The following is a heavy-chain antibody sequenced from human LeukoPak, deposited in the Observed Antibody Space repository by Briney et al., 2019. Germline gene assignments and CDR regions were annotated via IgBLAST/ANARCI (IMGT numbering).Heavy chain of an antibody. Sequence: GESLKISCKGSGYTFTTYWIGWVRQMPGKGLEWMGIIYPGDSDTRYSPSFQGQVTISVDKSINTAYLQWSSLKASDTAIYYCARPSGFSYGRFDFWGQGTLVTVSS. J-gene: IGHJ4*02. CDR3: ARPSGFSYGRFDF. CDR2: IYPGDSDT. V-gene: IGHV5-51*01. D-gene: IGHD5-18*01. CDR1: GYTFTTYW.